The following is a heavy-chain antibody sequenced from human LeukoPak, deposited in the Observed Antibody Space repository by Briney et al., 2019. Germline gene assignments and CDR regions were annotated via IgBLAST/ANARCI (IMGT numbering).Heavy chain of an antibody. CDR1: GFTFSSYW. CDR3: ARGWYGDYGHDAFDI. J-gene: IGHJ3*02. Sequence: PGGSLRLSCAASGFTFSSYWMSWVRQAPGKGLEWVANIKQDGSEKYYVDSVKGRFTISRDNAKNSLYLQMNSLRAEDTVVYYCARGWYGDYGHDAFDIWGQGTMVTVSS. D-gene: IGHD4-17*01. V-gene: IGHV3-7*03. CDR2: IKQDGSEK.